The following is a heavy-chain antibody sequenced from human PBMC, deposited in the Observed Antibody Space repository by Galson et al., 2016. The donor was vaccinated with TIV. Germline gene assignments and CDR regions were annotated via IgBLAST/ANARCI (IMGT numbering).Heavy chain of an antibody. D-gene: IGHD3-3*01. CDR2: IYPGDSDT. CDR1: GYKFSTYW. V-gene: IGHV5-51*01. CDR3: ARHGYDFWNGQDYFFYGMDV. Sequence: QSGAEVKKPGESLKIACKTSGYKFSTYWMSWVRQMPGKGPEWVGHIYPGDSDTRYSPSFQGHVTISAGKSIDTAYLQWGSLKASDSAIYYCARHGYDFWNGQDYFFYGMDVWGQGTTVIVSS. J-gene: IGHJ6*02.